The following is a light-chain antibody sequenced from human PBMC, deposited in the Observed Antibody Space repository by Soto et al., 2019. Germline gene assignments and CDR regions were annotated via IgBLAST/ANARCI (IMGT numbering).Light chain of an antibody. CDR1: SSNIGNNY. CDR2: DNK. CDR3: ATWDSSLSAVV. V-gene: IGLV1-51*01. J-gene: IGLJ2*01. Sequence: QSALTQPPSLSAAPGQRVTISCSGSSSNIGNNYVSWYQQFPGTAPKFLIYDNKKRPSGIPDRFSGSKSGTSATLGITGLQTGDEADHYCATWDSSLSAVVFGGGTQLTVL.